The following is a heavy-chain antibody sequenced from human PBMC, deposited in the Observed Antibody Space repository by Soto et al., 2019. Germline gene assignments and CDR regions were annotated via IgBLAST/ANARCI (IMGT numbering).Heavy chain of an antibody. CDR2: IYHTGST. D-gene: IGHD6-19*01. V-gene: IGHV4-59*01. J-gene: IGHJ4*02. CDR1: AGSLSNYY. CDR3: ARGGRGSGLYFLYYFDL. Sequence: QVQLQESGPGLVKPSETLSLTCSVSAGSLSNYYWTWIRQSPGMGLEWIGEIYHTGSTKYNPSLKSRVAISVDMSKTQFSLTLSSVTPADTAVYYCARGGRGSGLYFLYYFDLWGQGTLITVSS.